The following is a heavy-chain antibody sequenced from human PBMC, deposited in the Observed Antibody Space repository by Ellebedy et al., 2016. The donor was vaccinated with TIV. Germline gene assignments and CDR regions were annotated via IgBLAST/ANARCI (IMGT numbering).Heavy chain of an antibody. CDR2: ISSNSNYI. Sequence: PGGSLRLSCAASGFTFSTYSMNWVRQAPGKGLGWVSSISSNSNYIYYADSVRGRFTISRDNAKRSLYLTMTSLRADDTAVYYCARSAMAAAGDDYWGQGTLVTVSS. J-gene: IGHJ4*02. V-gene: IGHV3-21*01. D-gene: IGHD6-13*01. CDR1: GFTFSTYS. CDR3: ARSAMAAAGDDY.